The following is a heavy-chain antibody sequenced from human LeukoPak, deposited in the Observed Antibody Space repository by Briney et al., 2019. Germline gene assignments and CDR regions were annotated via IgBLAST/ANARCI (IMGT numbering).Heavy chain of an antibody. J-gene: IGHJ5*02. D-gene: IGHD6-13*01. CDR3: ARGPFYSCSWYGPGWFDP. V-gene: IGHV4-59*01. CDR2: IYYSGST. Sequence: SETLSLTCTVSGGSISSYYWSWIRQPPGKGLECIGYIYYSGSTNYNPSLKSRVTISVDTSKNQFSLKLSSVTAADTAVYYCARGPFYSCSWYGPGWFDPWGQGTLVTVSS. CDR1: GGSISSYY.